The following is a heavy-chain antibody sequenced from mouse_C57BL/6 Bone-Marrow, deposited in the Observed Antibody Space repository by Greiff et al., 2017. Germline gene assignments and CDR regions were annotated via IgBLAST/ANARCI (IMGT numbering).Heavy chain of an antibody. D-gene: IGHD3-3*01. CDR1: GFTFSSYG. Sequence: DVKLVESGGDLVKPGGSLKLSCAASGFTFSSYGMSWVRQTPDKRLEWVATISSGGSYTYYPDSVKGRFTIARDNAKNTLYLQMSSLKSEDTAIYYCARHRAPCFDYWGQGTTLTVSS. CDR2: ISSGGSYT. V-gene: IGHV5-6*02. CDR3: ARHRAPCFDY. J-gene: IGHJ2*01.